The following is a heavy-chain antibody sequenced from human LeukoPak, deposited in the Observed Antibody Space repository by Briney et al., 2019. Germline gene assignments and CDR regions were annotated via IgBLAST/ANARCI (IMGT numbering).Heavy chain of an antibody. J-gene: IGHJ4*02. CDR2: ISYDGSNK. V-gene: IGHV3-30*04. Sequence: GRSLRLSCAASGFTSSSYAMHWVRQAPGKGLEGVAVISYDGSNKYYADSVKGRFTISRDNSKNTLYLQMNSLRAEDTAVYYCARAGPSMVRGVIITGIFDYWGQGTLVTVSS. CDR3: ARAGPSMVRGVIITGIFDY. D-gene: IGHD3-10*01. CDR1: GFTSSSYA.